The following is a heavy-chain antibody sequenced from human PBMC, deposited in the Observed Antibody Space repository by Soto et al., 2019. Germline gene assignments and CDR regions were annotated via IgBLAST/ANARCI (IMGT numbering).Heavy chain of an antibody. Sequence: PVGSLSLSCTASGFTLDSYTTDWVRQAPGKGLEWVSAISGSGGSTYYADSVKGRLTISRDNSKNTLYLQMNSLRAEDTAVYYCAKIEHHLLWFGAFDPRGQGTLVTLSS. CDR2: ISGSGGST. CDR1: GFTLDSYT. D-gene: IGHD2-2*01. J-gene: IGHJ5*02. V-gene: IGHV3-23*01. CDR3: AKIEHHLLWFGAFDP.